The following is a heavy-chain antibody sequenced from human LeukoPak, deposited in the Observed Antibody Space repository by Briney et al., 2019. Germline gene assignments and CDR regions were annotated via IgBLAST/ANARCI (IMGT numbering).Heavy chain of an antibody. J-gene: IGHJ4*02. V-gene: IGHV4-34*01. CDR2: INRSGST. CDR3: ARLKDGSSWYSGGLDY. CDR1: DGSFSGYY. Sequence: SETLSLTCAVYDGSFSGYYWSWIRQPPGKGLEWIGEINRSGSTNYNPSLKSRVTISVDTSKNQFSLKLSSVTAADTAVYYCARLKDGSSWYSGGLDYWGQGTLVTVSS. D-gene: IGHD6-13*01.